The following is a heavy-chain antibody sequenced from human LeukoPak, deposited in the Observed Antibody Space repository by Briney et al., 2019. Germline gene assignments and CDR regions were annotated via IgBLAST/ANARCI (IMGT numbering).Heavy chain of an antibody. Sequence: SETLSLTCTVSGGSISSYYWSWIRQPPGKGLEWIGYIYYTGSTNYNPSLKSRVTMSADTSKNQFSLKLSSVTAADTAAYYCARESPHTFYFDYWGQGTLVTVSS. V-gene: IGHV4-59*01. D-gene: IGHD3-16*01. CDR3: ARESPHTFYFDY. CDR1: GGSISSYY. CDR2: IYYTGST. J-gene: IGHJ4*02.